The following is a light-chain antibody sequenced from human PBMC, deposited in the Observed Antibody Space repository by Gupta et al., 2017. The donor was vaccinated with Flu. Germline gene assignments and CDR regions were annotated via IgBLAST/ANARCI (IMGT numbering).Light chain of an antibody. J-gene: IGKJ4*01. CDR1: QDISNY. Sequence: DIQMTQSPSSLSASVGDRVTITCQASQDISNYLNWYQQKPGKAPKLLIYDASNLETGVPSRFSGSGSVTDFTFTISSLQPEDIATYYCQQEYTLPLTFGGGTKVEIK. CDR2: DAS. V-gene: IGKV1-33*01. CDR3: QQEYTLPLT.